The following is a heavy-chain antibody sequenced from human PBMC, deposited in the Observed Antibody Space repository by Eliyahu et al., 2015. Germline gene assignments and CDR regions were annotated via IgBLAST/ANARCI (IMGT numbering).Heavy chain of an antibody. D-gene: IGHD3-22*01. V-gene: IGHV4-34*01. CDR1: GGSFSGYY. Sequence: QVQLQQWGAGLLKPSETLSLTCAVYGGSFSGYYWSWIRQPPGKGLEWIGEINHSGSTNYNPSLKSRVTISVDTSKNQFSLKLSSVTAADTAVYYCASLLDYYDSSGYTPFDYWGQGTLVTVSS. CDR3: ASLLDYYDSSGYTPFDY. CDR2: INHSGST. J-gene: IGHJ4*02.